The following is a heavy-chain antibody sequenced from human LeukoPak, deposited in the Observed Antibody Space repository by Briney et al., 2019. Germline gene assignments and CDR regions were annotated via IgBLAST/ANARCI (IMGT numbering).Heavy chain of an antibody. Sequence: SETLSLTCAVSGGSISSGGYSWSWIRQPTGKGLEWIGYIYHSGSTYYNPSLKSRVTISVDRSKNQFSLKLSSVTAADTAVYYCARGSGATWYSYYYGMDVWGQGTTVTVSS. CDR1: GGSISSGGYS. J-gene: IGHJ6*02. CDR2: IYHSGST. CDR3: ARGSGATWYSYYYGMDV. D-gene: IGHD1-26*01. V-gene: IGHV4-30-2*01.